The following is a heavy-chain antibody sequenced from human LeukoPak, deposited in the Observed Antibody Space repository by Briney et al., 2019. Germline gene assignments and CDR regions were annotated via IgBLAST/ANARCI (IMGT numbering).Heavy chain of an antibody. Sequence: ASVKVSCKASGYTFPSYAMLWVRQAPGQRLEWMGWINAGNGNTKYSQKLQGRVTITRDTSASTAYMELSSLRSEDTAVYYCARAPNYYYESSGFDAFDIWGQGTMVTVSS. CDR3: ARAPNYYYESSGFDAFDI. V-gene: IGHV1-3*01. D-gene: IGHD3-22*01. CDR1: GYTFPSYA. CDR2: INAGNGNT. J-gene: IGHJ3*02.